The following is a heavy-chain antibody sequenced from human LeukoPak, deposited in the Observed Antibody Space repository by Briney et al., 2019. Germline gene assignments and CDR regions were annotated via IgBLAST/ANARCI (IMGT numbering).Heavy chain of an antibody. Sequence: GSVKVSCKVSGDTLSELTMHRVRQAPGKGLEWMGGFDPGAGEILYAQQFQGRVTMTEDTSTDTAYMELTSLRSEDSGVYFCAAGGIYSLLDYWGQGTLVTVSS. CDR3: AAGGIYSLLDY. V-gene: IGHV1-24*01. D-gene: IGHD3-10*01. CDR1: GDTLSELT. CDR2: FDPGAGEI. J-gene: IGHJ4*02.